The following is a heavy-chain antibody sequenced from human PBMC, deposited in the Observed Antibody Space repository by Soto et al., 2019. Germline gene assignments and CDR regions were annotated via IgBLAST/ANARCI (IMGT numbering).Heavy chain of an antibody. J-gene: IGHJ4*02. CDR3: ARGYSSGSFTY. CDR2: FNVYNGNT. Sequence: ASVKVSCKASGYTFTSYGISWVRQAPGQGLEWIGWFNVYNGNTNYAQKFQGRVTMTTDTSTNTAYMELMSLRSDDTAVYYCARGYSSGSFTYWGQGTLVTVSS. CDR1: GYTFTSYG. D-gene: IGHD6-19*01. V-gene: IGHV1-18*01.